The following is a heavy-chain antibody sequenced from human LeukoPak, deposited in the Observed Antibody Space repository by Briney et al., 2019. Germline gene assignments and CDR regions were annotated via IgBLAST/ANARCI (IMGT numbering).Heavy chain of an antibody. V-gene: IGHV4-34*01. CDR2: INHSGST. CDR1: GGSFSGYY. D-gene: IGHD6-6*01. CDR3: AKDGAARPYDY. Sequence: SETLSLTCAVYGGSFSGYYWSWIRQPPGKGLEWIGEINHSGSTNYNPSLKSRVTISVDTSKNQFSLKLSSVTAADTAVYYCAKDGAARPYDYWGQGTLVTVSP. J-gene: IGHJ4*02.